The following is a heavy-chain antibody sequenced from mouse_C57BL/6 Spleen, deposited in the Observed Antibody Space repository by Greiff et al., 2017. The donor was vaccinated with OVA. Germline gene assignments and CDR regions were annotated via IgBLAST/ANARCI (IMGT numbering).Heavy chain of an antibody. V-gene: IGHV1-75*01. CDR2: IFPGSGST. D-gene: IGHD1-1*01. Sequence: VQLQQSGPELVKPGASVKISCKASGYTFTDYYINWVKQRPGQGLEWIGWIFPGSGSTYYNEKFKGKATLTVDKSSSTAYMLLSSLTSDDSAVYFCASYGFYYGSRSFDYWGQGTTLTVSS. J-gene: IGHJ2*01. CDR1: GYTFTDYY. CDR3: ASYGFYYGSRSFDY.